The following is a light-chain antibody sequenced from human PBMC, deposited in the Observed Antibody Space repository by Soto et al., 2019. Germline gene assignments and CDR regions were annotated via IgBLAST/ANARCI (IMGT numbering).Light chain of an antibody. CDR2: GAS. CDR1: QSVTNNY. J-gene: IGKJ1*01. CDR3: HQYGSSPGT. Sequence: EIVLTQSPGTLSSSPGGRATLACRASQSVTNNYLAWYQQKRGQAPRLLIWGASIRAADLPDRFSGGGSGPDFTLTISRLETEDFAVYYCHQYGSSPGTFGQGTKVEIK. V-gene: IGKV3-20*01.